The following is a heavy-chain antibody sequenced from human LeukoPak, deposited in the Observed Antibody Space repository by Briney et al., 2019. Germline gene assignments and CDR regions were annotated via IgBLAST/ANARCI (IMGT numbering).Heavy chain of an antibody. Sequence: GGSLRLSCAASGFTFSSYAMHWVRQAPGKGPEWVAVISYDGSNKYYADSVKGRFTISRDNSKNTLYLQMNSLRAEDTAVYYCARLKGYGSGSYHDYWGQGTLVTVSS. J-gene: IGHJ4*02. CDR1: GFTFSSYA. CDR2: ISYDGSNK. V-gene: IGHV3-30*14. CDR3: ARLKGYGSGSYHDY. D-gene: IGHD3-10*01.